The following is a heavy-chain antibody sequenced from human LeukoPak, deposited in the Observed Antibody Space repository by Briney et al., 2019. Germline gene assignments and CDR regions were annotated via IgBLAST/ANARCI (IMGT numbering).Heavy chain of an antibody. CDR2: INHSGST. CDR3: ARGGDDYGDYVSPEYGMDV. J-gene: IGHJ6*02. V-gene: IGHV4-34*01. Sequence: PSETLSLTCAVYGGSFSGYYWSWIRQPPGKGLGWIGEINHSGSTNYNPSLKSRVTISVDTSKNQFSLKLSSVTAADTAVYYCARGGDDYGDYVSPEYGMDVWGQGTTVTVSS. D-gene: IGHD4-17*01. CDR1: GGSFSGYY.